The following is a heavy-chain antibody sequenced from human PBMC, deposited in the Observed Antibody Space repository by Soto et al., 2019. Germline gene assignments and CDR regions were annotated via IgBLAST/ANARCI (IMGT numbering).Heavy chain of an antibody. J-gene: IGHJ6*02. CDR2: IIPIFGTA. D-gene: IGHD2-2*01. CDR1: GGTFSSYA. CDR3: ASFVVVPAATIYGMDV. Sequence: SVKVSCKASGGTFSSYAISWVRQAPGQGLEWMGGIIPIFGTANYAQKFQGRVTITADESTSTAYMELSSLRSEDTAVYYCASFVVVPAATIYGMDVWGQGTTVTVSS. V-gene: IGHV1-69*13.